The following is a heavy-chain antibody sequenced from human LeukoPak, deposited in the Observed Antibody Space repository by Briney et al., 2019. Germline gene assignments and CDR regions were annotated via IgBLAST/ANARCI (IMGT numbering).Heavy chain of an antibody. J-gene: IGHJ6*03. CDR1: GGSISGYF. CDR3: ARLTPGRFYMDV. V-gene: IGHV4-4*09. CDR2: IYSSGSG. Sequence: SETLPLTCSVSGGSISGYFWSWIRQPPGKGLEWIGYIYSSGSGNYNPPLKSRVTISVDTSKNQFSLKLSSVTAADTAVYYCARLTPGRFYMDVWGKGTTVTVSS. D-gene: IGHD7-27*01.